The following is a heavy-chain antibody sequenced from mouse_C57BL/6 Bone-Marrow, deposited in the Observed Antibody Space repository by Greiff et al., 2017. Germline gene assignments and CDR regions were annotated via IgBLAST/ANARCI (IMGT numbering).Heavy chain of an antibody. CDR3: FYDYDGNWYFDV. CDR2: INPNNGGT. J-gene: IGHJ1*03. Sequence: VQLQQSGPELVKPGASVKMSCKASGYTFTDYNMHWVKQSHGKSLEWIGYINPNNGGTSYNQKFKGKATLTVNKSSSTAYMELRSLTSEDSAVYYCFYDYDGNWYFDVWGTGTTVTVSS. V-gene: IGHV1-22*01. D-gene: IGHD2-4*01. CDR1: GYTFTDYN.